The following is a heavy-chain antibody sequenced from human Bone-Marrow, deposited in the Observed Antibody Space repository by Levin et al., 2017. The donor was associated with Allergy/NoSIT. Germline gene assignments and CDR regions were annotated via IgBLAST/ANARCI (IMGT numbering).Heavy chain of an antibody. CDR1: GGTFSSYA. Sequence: SVKVSCKASGGTFSSYAISWVRQAPGQGLEWMGGIIPIFGTANYAQKFQGRVTITADESTSTAYMELSSLRSEDTAVYYCARARSPRLYGSGGHYYGMDVWGQGTTVTVSS. CDR2: IIPIFGTA. J-gene: IGHJ6*02. CDR3: ARARSPRLYGSGGHYYGMDV. V-gene: IGHV1-69*13. D-gene: IGHD3-10*01.